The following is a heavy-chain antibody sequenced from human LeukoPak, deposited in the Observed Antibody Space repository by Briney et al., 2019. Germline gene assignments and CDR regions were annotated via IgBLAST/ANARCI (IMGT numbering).Heavy chain of an antibody. J-gene: IGHJ4*02. CDR2: IYSGGST. V-gene: IGHV3-66*01. D-gene: IGHD2-2*01. Sequence: GGSLRLSCAASEFSVGSNYMTWVRQAPGKGLEWVSLIYSGGSTYYADSVKGRFTISRDNSKNTLYLQMNSLRAEDTAVYYCAKDRGRRIVVVPATKWGTFDYWGQGTLVTVSS. CDR3: AKDRGRRIVVVPATKWGTFDY. CDR1: EFSVGSNY.